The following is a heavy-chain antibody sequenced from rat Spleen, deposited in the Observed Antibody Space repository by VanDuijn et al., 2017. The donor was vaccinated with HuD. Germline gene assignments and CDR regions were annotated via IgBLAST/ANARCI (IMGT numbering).Heavy chain of an antibody. CDR3: VVGEYRDKSYSWFSY. D-gene: IGHD1-5*01. Sequence: VQLKESGPGLVQPSQSLSLTCSVTGYSITSNYRWNWIRNFPGNKLEWMGYINSAGSTNYNPSLKSRISITRDTSKNQFFLQVNSVTTEDTATYYCVVGEYRDKSYSWFSYWGQGTLVTVSS. J-gene: IGHJ3*01. CDR1: GYSITSNYR. CDR2: INSAGST. V-gene: IGHV3-3*01.